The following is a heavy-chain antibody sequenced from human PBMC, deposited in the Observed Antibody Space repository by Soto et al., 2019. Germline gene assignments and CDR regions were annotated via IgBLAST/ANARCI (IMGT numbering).Heavy chain of an antibody. CDR2: IYYSGST. D-gene: IGHD6-13*01. J-gene: IGHJ5*02. V-gene: IGHV4-59*01. CDR3: ATYSSSWYAGGNWFDP. Sequence: PSETLSLTCTVSGGSISSYYWSWIRQPPGKGLEWIGYIYYSGSTSYNPSLKSRVTISVDTSKNQFSLKLSSVTAADTAVYYCATYSSSWYAGGNWFDPWGQGTLVTVSS. CDR1: GGSISSYY.